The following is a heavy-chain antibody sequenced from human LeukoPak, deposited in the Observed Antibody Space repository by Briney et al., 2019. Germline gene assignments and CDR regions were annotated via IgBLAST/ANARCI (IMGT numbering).Heavy chain of an antibody. CDR3: ARRGYGANVYYYYMDV. Sequence: GASVKVSCKASGYTFTGYYMHWVRQAPGQGLEWMGWINPNSGGTNYAQKFQGRVTMTRDTSISTAYMELSRLRSDDTAVYYCARRGYGANVYYYYMDVWGKGTTVTISS. J-gene: IGHJ6*03. CDR2: INPNSGGT. CDR1: GYTFTGYY. V-gene: IGHV1-2*02. D-gene: IGHD4-17*01.